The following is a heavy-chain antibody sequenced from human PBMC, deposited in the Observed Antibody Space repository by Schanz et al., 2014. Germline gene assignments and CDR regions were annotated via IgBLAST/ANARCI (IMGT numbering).Heavy chain of an antibody. V-gene: IGHV1-8*01. D-gene: IGHD6-19*01. CDR2: MNPNSGNT. J-gene: IGHJ6*03. Sequence: QVHLVQSGAEVKKPGASVKVSCKASGYNITSNDVTWVRQATGQGLEWMGWMNPNSGNTGYAQKFQGRVTMTRNTSISTAYMELSSLRSEDTAVYYCARLGTGMAVAGSVIDSYYYYMDVWGEATTLTV. CDR3: ARLGTGMAVAGSVIDSYYYYMDV. CDR1: GYNITSND.